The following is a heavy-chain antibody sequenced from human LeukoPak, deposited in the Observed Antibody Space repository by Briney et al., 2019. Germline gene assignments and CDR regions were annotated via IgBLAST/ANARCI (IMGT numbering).Heavy chain of an antibody. J-gene: IGHJ4*02. CDR3: ARGSYSSGYYYFDY. CDR2: INHSGST. V-gene: IGHV4-34*01. D-gene: IGHD6-19*01. Sequence: GSLRLSCAASGFTFSDYYMSWIRQPPGKGLEWIGEINHSGSTNYNPSLKSRVTISVDTSKNQFSLKLSSVTAADTAVYYCARGSYSSGYYYFDYWGQGTLVTVSS. CDR1: GFTFSDYY.